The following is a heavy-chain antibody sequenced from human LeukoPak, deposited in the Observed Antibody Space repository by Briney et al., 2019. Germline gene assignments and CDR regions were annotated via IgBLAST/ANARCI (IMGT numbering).Heavy chain of an antibody. V-gene: IGHV3-23*01. Sequence: PGGSLRLSCAASGFTFSSYAMSWVRQAPGKGLEWVSAISASGGSTYYADSVKGRFTISRDNSRNTLYLQMNSLRAEDTAVYYCARLNDGFDIWGQGTMVTVSS. CDR3: ARLNDGFDI. J-gene: IGHJ3*02. D-gene: IGHD4/OR15-4a*01. CDR1: GFTFSSYA. CDR2: ISASGGST.